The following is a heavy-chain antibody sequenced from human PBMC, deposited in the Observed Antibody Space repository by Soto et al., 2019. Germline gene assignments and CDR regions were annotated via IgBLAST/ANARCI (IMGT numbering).Heavy chain of an antibody. CDR1: GFTFKNNA. V-gene: IGHV3-33*01. J-gene: IGHJ6*02. D-gene: IGHD6-13*01. CDR3: ARDGQQMAPYAMDV. CDR2: IWYDGSNK. Sequence: PGGSLRLSCAASGFTFKNNAMHWVRRAAGKGLEWVAQIWYDGSNKYYTDSVRGRFTISRDNLKNTVYLQMDSLRAEDTAVYYCARDGQQMAPYAMDVWGQGTTVTVSS.